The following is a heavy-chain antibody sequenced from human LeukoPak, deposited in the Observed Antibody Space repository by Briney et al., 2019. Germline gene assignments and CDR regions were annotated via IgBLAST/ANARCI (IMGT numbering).Heavy chain of an antibody. CDR3: ARGTIVVVPAAPRSYYYGMDV. D-gene: IGHD2-2*01. CDR2: ISAYNGNT. CDR1: GYTFTSYG. V-gene: IGHV1-18*01. Sequence: GASVKVSCKASGYTFTSYGISWARQAPGQGVEWMGWISAYNGNTKYAQKLQGRVTMTTDTSTSTAYMELRSLRSDDTAVYYCARGTIVVVPAAPRSYYYGMDVWGQGTTVTVSS. J-gene: IGHJ6*02.